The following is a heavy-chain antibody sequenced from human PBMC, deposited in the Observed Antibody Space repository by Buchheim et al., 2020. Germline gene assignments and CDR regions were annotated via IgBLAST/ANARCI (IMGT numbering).Heavy chain of an antibody. CDR3: ARLLRYFDWLPYTLDY. D-gene: IGHD3-9*01. CDR2: IKQDGSEK. Sequence: EVQLVESGGDLVQPGGSLRLSCAASGFTFSSYWMSWVRQAPGKGLEGVANIKQDGSEKYYVDSMKGRFTISRDNAKNSLYLQMNSLRAEDTAVYYCARLLRYFDWLPYTLDYWGQGTL. J-gene: IGHJ4*02. V-gene: IGHV3-7*01. CDR1: GFTFSSYW.